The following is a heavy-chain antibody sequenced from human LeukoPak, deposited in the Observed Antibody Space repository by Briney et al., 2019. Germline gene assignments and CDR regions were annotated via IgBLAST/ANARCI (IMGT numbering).Heavy chain of an antibody. CDR1: GYTFTSYD. V-gene: IGHV1-8*03. J-gene: IGHJ4*02. CDR2: MNPNSGNT. Sequence: ASVKVSCKASGYTFTSYDINWVRQATGQGLEWMGWMNPNSGNTGYAQKFQGRVTITRNTSISTAYMELSSLRSEDTAVYYCARSIRPSSDFWSGYQRPRRHFDYWGQGTLVTVSS. D-gene: IGHD3-3*01. CDR3: ARSIRPSSDFWSGYQRPRRHFDY.